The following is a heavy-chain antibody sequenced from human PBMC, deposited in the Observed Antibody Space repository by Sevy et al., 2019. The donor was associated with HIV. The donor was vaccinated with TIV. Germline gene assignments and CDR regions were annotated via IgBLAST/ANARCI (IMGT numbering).Heavy chain of an antibody. Sequence: ASVKVSCKASGGTFSSYAISWVRQAPGQGLEWMGGIIPIFGTANYAQKLQGRVTITADESRSTAYMELSSLRAEDTAVYYCAREFKHIVLMVSADFWGQGTMVTVSS. CDR1: GGTFSSYA. CDR3: AREFKHIVLMVSADF. J-gene: IGHJ3*01. D-gene: IGHD2-8*01. V-gene: IGHV1-69*13. CDR2: IIPIFGTA.